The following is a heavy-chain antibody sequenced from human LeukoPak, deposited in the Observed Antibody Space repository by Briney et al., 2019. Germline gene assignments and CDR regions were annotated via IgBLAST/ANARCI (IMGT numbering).Heavy chain of an antibody. Sequence: PSETLSLTCTVSGGSVSGYYWSWIRQPQGKGREGIGFIYYSGTTSYNPSLKIRVTISVDTSKDQFSLKLRSVSDAGTAVYYCARGSIAAAGSDNIDYWGQGTLVTVSS. CDR1: GGSVSGYY. J-gene: IGHJ4*02. V-gene: IGHV4-59*02. CDR3: ARGSIAAAGSDNIDY. CDR2: IYYSGTT. D-gene: IGHD6-13*01.